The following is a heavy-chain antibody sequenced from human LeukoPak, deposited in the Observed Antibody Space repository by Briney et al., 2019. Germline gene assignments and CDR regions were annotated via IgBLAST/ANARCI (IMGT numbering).Heavy chain of an antibody. CDR3: ARVRRWEPTPSPDWYFDL. D-gene: IGHD1-26*01. J-gene: IGHJ2*01. CDR2: TYYRSKWYN. Sequence: SQTLSLTCAISGDSVSSNSAAWNWIRQSPSRGLEWLGRTYYRSKWYNDYAVSVKSRITINPDTSKNQFSLQLNSVTPEDTAVYYCARVRRWEPTPSPDWYFDLWGRGTLVTVSS. CDR1: GDSVSSNSAA. V-gene: IGHV6-1*01.